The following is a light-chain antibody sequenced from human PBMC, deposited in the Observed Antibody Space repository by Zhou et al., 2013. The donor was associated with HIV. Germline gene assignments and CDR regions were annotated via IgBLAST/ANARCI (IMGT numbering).Light chain of an antibody. CDR3: QRYSTSVLT. J-gene: IGKJ3*01. V-gene: IGKV3-20*01. CDR2: GAS. CDR1: QSLSGGH. Sequence: ELVLTQSPATLSLSPGDRATLSCRASQSLSGGHIAWYQQKPGQAPRLLFYGASNRARDVPDRISGSGSGTDFTLTIKYLEPEDFAVYYCQRYSTSVLTFGPGTRVEIK.